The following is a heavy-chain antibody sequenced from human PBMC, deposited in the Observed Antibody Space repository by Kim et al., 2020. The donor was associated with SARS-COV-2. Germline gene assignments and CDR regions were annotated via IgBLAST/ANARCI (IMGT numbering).Heavy chain of an antibody. Sequence: SETLSLTCTVSGGSISSSSYYWGWIRQPPGKGLEWIESIHYSGSTYYNPSLKSRATISVDTSKNLFSMQLSSVAAADTAVYYWAGLDCGGDCSPGGIWGQGTMVTVSS. J-gene: IGHJ3*02. CDR1: GGSISSSSYY. V-gene: IGHV4-39*01. D-gene: IGHD2-21*01. CDR3: AGLDCGGDCSPGGI. CDR2: IHYSGST.